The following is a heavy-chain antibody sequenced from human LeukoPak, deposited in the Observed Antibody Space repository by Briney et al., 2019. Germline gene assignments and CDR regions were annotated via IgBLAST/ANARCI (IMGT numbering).Heavy chain of an antibody. CDR2: VSYSGST. CDR1: GGSISSFN. J-gene: IGHJ6*03. V-gene: IGHV4-59*01. Sequence: SETLSLTCSVSGGSISSFNWNWIRYTPGKGLEWIGYVSYSGSTNYNPSLKGRVSISVDTSKNQFSLSLRSVTAADTAVYYCARKANCGGGACYPYYYYYFFDFWGKGTTVTVSS. CDR3: ARKANCGGGACYPYYYYYFFDF. D-gene: IGHD2-15*01.